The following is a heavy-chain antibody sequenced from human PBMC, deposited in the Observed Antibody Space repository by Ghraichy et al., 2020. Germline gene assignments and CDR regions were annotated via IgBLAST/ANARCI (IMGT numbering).Heavy chain of an antibody. CDR2: INHSGST. CDR3: SIRSRPYYDSSGYYHSGFFQL. CDR1: GGSFSGHY. Sequence: SETLSLTCGVYGGSFSGHYWSWIRQPPGKGMEWIGEINHSGSTSYNPSLKSRVTISLETSKNQFSLKLRSVTAADTDVYYCSIRSRPYYDSSGYYHSGFFQLWCQGTLVTVSS. D-gene: IGHD3-22*01. J-gene: IGHJ1*01. V-gene: IGHV4-34*01.